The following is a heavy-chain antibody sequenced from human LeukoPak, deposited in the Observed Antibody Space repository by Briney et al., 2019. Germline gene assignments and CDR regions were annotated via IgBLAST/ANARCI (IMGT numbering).Heavy chain of an antibody. D-gene: IGHD4-17*01. Sequence: GGSLRLSCAASGFTFNNAWMSWVRQAPGKGLEWVGRIGGGTTEYAAPVKGRFTISRDDSKDTVYLQMNSLKADDTAVYYCNAGDVFDYDIGPPLDAWGQGTLVTVSS. V-gene: IGHV3-15*01. CDR2: IGGGTT. CDR3: NAGDVFDYDIGPPLDA. CDR1: GFTFNNAW. J-gene: IGHJ5*02.